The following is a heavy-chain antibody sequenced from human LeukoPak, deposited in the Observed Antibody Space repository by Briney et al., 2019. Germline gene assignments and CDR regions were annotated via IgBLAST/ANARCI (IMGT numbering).Heavy chain of an antibody. D-gene: IGHD4-17*01. J-gene: IGHJ4*02. CDR3: ATTPYGDYVGGFRLDY. CDR2: IIPILGIA. V-gene: IGHV1-69*04. CDR1: GGTFSSYA. Sequence: HEASVKVSCKASGGTFSSYAISWVRQAPGQGLEWMGRIIPILGIANYAQKFQGRVTTTADKSTSTAYMELSSLRSEDTAVYYCATTPYGDYVGGFRLDYWGQGTLVTVSS.